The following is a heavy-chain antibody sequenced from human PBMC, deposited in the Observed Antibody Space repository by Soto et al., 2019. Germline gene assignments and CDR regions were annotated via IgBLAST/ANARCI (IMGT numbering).Heavy chain of an antibody. CDR1: GGSFSGYY. Sequence: NPSETLSLTCAVYGGSFSGYYWSWIRQPPGKGLEWIGEINHSGSTNYNPSLKSRVTISVDTSKNQFSLKLSSVTAADTAVYYCARGLAAAGPFDYWGQGTLVTVSS. CDR2: INHSGST. CDR3: ARGLAAAGPFDY. V-gene: IGHV4-34*01. D-gene: IGHD6-13*01. J-gene: IGHJ4*02.